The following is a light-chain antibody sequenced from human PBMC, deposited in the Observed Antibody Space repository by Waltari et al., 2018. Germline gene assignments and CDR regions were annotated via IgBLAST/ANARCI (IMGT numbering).Light chain of an antibody. CDR2: DAS. J-gene: IGKJ4*01. V-gene: IGKV3-11*01. CDR1: QNIDSY. Sequence: EIVLTQSPATLSLSPGERATLSCRASQNIDSYLAWYQLKPGQVPRLLIYDASNSATGIPARFSGSGSVADFTLIISSLEPEDFAVYYCHQRSKWPLTFGGGTKVEIK. CDR3: HQRSKWPLT.